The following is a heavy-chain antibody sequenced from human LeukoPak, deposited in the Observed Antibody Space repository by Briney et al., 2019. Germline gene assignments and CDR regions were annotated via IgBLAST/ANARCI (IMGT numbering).Heavy chain of an antibody. D-gene: IGHD2-15*01. Sequence: GGSLRLSCAASGFTFSNYEMNWVRQAPGMGLEWVSYITSSGPTASYADSVKGRFNISRDNAQNSLFLQMNNLTAEDTAIYYCARLGFCSDGSCYSLDYWGQGILVTVSS. J-gene: IGHJ4*02. CDR3: ARLGFCSDGSCYSLDY. CDR2: ITSSGPTA. V-gene: IGHV3-48*03. CDR1: GFTFSNYE.